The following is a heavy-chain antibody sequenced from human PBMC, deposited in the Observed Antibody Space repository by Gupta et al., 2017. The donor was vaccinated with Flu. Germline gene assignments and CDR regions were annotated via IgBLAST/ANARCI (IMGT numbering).Heavy chain of an antibody. Sequence: PGKGLEWVSGISASGGRTVYADSVKGRFTISRDTSKNILYLQMNSLEVDDTAVYYCAKNRVAGAISYYYGLDVWGQGTTVTVSS. CDR3: AKNRVAGAISYYYGLDV. D-gene: IGHD1-26*01. J-gene: IGHJ6*02. V-gene: IGHV3-23*01. CDR2: ISASGGRT.